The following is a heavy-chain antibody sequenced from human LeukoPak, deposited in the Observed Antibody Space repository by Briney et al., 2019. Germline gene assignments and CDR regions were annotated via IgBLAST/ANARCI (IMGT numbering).Heavy chain of an antibody. CDR3: ARAASPTGADFDY. CDR2: INPSGGST. V-gene: IGHV1-46*01. D-gene: IGHD3-10*01. J-gene: IGHJ4*02. CDR1: GYTFTSYY. Sequence: ASVKVSRKASGYTFTSYYMHWVRQAPGQGLEWMGIINPSGGSTSYAQKFQGRVTMTRDMSTSTVYMELSSLRSEDTAVYYCARAASPTGADFDYWGQGTLVTVSS.